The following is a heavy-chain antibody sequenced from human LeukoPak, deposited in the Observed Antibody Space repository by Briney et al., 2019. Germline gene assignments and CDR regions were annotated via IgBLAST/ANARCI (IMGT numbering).Heavy chain of an antibody. J-gene: IGHJ4*02. CDR2: INPNSGGT. V-gene: IGHV1-2*02. D-gene: IGHD3-3*01. CDR1: GYTFTGYY. CDR3: ARVSTRRDCWSGYDTHLDY. Sequence: ASVKVSCKASGYTFTGYYMHWVPQAPGQGLEWMGWINPNSGGTNYAQKFQGRVTMTRDTSISTAYMGLSRLRSDDTAVYYCARVSTRRDCWSGYDTHLDYWGQGTLVTVSS.